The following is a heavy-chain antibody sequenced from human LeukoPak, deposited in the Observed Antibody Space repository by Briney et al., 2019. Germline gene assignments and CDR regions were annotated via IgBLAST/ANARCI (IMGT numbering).Heavy chain of an antibody. CDR1: GFNFRGSG. D-gene: IGHD5-18*01. J-gene: IGHJ4*02. V-gene: IGHV3-30*02. Sequence: PGGSLRLSCAPSGFNFRGSGMHWVRQAPGEGLEWVTFIQYDASQIYYADSVKGRFTISRDNSKNTVYLQMNSLRTEDTALYYCAKDMGPGYSYGSFDYWGQGNLVTVSS. CDR3: AKDMGPGYSYGSFDY. CDR2: IQYDASQI.